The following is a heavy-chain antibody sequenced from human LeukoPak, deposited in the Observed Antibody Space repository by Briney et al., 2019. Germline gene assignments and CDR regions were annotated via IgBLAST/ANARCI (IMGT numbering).Heavy chain of an antibody. D-gene: IGHD6-13*01. Sequence: SETLSLTCAVYGGSFSGYYWSWIRQPPGKGLEWIGEINHSGSTNYNPSLKSRVTISVDTSKNQFSLRLSSVTAADTAVYYCARGLLVLYYYYGMDVWGQGTTVTVSS. CDR3: ARGLLVLYYYYGMDV. J-gene: IGHJ6*02. CDR1: GGSFSGYY. V-gene: IGHV4-34*01. CDR2: INHSGST.